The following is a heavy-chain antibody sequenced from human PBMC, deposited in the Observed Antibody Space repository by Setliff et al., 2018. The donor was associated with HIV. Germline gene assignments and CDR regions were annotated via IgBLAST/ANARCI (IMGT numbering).Heavy chain of an antibody. V-gene: IGHV1-69*13. CDR1: GGTFSSYA. CDR3: ATGHYGSDSYYSIDH. D-gene: IGHD3-10*01. J-gene: IGHJ4*02. Sequence: SVKVSCKASGGTFSSYAISWVRQAPGQGLEWMGGIIPIFGTANYAQKFQGRVTITADESTSTAYMELSSLRSEDTAVYYCATGHYGSDSYYSIDHWGQGTLVTVSS. CDR2: IIPIFGTA.